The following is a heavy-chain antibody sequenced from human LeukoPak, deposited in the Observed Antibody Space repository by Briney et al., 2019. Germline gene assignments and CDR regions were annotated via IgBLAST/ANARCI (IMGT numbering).Heavy chain of an antibody. V-gene: IGHV3-20*04. CDR2: INWNGGST. CDR3: ARGGFTRMVPSYYMDV. Sequence: PGGSLRLSCAASGFTVSSNYMSWVRQAPGKGLEWVSGINWNGGSTGYADSVKGRFTISRDNAKNSLYLQMNSLRAEDTALYYCARGGFTRMVPSYYMDVWGKGTTVTVSS. D-gene: IGHD3-22*01. CDR1: GFTVSSNY. J-gene: IGHJ6*03.